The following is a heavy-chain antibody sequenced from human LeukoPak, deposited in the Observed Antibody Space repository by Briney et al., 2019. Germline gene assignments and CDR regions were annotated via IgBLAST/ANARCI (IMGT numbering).Heavy chain of an antibody. V-gene: IGHV4-39*07. J-gene: IGHJ4*02. CDR2: IYYSGST. CDR3: ARVSAAAAFDY. D-gene: IGHD6-13*01. CDR1: GGSISSSSYY. Sequence: PSETLSLTCTVSGGSISSSSYYWGWIRQPPGKGLEWIGSIYYSGSTYYNPSLKSRVTISVDTSKNQFSLKLRSVTAADTAVYYCARVSAAAAFDYWGRGTLVTVSS.